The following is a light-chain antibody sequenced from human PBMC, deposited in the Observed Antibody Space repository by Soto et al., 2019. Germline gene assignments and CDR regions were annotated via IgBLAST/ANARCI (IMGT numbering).Light chain of an antibody. V-gene: IGLV2-14*01. CDR2: EVS. CDR1: SSDVGGYNY. J-gene: IGLJ1*01. Sequence: QSVLTQPASVSGSPGQSITISCTGTSSDVGGYNYVSWYQQNPGKAPKLMIYEVSNRPSGVSNRFSGSKSGNTASLTISGLQAEDEADYYCSSYISSSYYVFGTGTKVTVL. CDR3: SSYISSSYYV.